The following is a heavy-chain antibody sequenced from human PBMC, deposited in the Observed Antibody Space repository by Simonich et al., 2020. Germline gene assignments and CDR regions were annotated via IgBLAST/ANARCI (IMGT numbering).Heavy chain of an antibody. J-gene: IGHJ3*02. CDR1: GGSFSGYY. V-gene: IGHV4-34*01. Sequence: QVQLQQWGAGLLKPSETLSLTCAVYGGSFSGYYWSWIRPPPGKGLEWIGEINHSGRTNYNPSLKSRVTISVDTSKNQFSLKLSSVTAADTAVYYCARPLGIVWAFDIWGQGTMVTVSS. CDR2: INHSGRT. CDR3: ARPLGIVWAFDI. D-gene: IGHD3-16*01.